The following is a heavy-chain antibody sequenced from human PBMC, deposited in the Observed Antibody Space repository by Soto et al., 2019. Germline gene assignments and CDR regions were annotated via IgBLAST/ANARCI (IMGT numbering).Heavy chain of an antibody. Sequence: QVQLVQSGAEVKKPGASVKVSCKASGYTFTSYGISWVRQAPGQGLEWMGWISAYNGNTNYAQKLQGRVTMTTDTSTSTAYMELRSLRSDDTAVYYCAGVELVGSNESMVRGVSGMDVWGQGTTVTVSS. D-gene: IGHD3-10*01. V-gene: IGHV1-18*01. J-gene: IGHJ6*02. CDR3: AGVELVGSNESMVRGVSGMDV. CDR2: ISAYNGNT. CDR1: GYTFTSYG.